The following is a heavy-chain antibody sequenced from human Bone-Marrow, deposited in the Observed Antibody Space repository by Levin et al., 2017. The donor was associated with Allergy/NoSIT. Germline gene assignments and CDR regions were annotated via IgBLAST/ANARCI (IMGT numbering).Heavy chain of an antibody. CDR1: GGTFSSYA. D-gene: IGHD3-22*01. CDR2: IIPIFGTA. CDR3: ARRLGYYDSSGGTYAFDS. Sequence: KISCKASGGTFSSYAISWVRQAPGQGLEWMGGIIPIFGTANYAQKFQGRVTITADESTSTAYMELSSLRSEDTAVYYCARRLGYYDSSGGTYAFDSWGQGTMVTVSS. J-gene: IGHJ3*02. V-gene: IGHV1-69*01.